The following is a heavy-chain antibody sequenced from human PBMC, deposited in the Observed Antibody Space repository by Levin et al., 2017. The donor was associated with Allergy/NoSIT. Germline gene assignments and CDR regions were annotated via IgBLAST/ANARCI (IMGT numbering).Heavy chain of an antibody. J-gene: IGHJ5*02. CDR1: NGSVSDPYNY. CDR3: ARSGLKPIHWFDP. CDR2: IYADGTT. Sequence: SETLSLTCAVSNGSVSDPYNYWNWIRRPAGKGLEWIGRIYADGTTTYNPSLTSRVSISIDTSKNRFFLRLASVTAADTAVYYCARSGLKPIHWFDPWGQGALVTVSS. V-gene: IGHV4-61*02. D-gene: IGHD3-9*01.